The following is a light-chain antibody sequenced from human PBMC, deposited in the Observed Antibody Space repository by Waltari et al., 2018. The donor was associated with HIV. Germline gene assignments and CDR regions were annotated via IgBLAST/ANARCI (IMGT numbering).Light chain of an antibody. CDR2: RNN. Sequence: QSVLTQPPSASATPGQRATISCPGSSPNTGTTTISCYQQVPGTPPSLLIYRNNQRPAGVPDRLSGSKSGTSASLAISGLRSEDEADYYCAAWDDSLSGHVVFGGGTKLTVL. V-gene: IGLV1-47*01. CDR3: AAWDDSLSGHVV. CDR1: SPNTGTTT. J-gene: IGLJ2*01.